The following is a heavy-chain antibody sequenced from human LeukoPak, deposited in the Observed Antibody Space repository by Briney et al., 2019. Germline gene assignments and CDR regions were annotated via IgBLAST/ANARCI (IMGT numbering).Heavy chain of an antibody. J-gene: IGHJ3*02. D-gene: IGHD3-10*01. Sequence: GGSLRLSCAASGFTFSSYDIHWVRQVAGKGLEWVSAIDTVGDTYYPNSVKGRFTISRENAKNSLYLQMNSLRAGDTAVYYCARVSNKGSGAFDAFDIWGQGTVVTVSS. CDR3: ARVSNKGSGAFDAFDI. CDR1: GFTFSSYD. CDR2: IDTVGDT. V-gene: IGHV3-13*01.